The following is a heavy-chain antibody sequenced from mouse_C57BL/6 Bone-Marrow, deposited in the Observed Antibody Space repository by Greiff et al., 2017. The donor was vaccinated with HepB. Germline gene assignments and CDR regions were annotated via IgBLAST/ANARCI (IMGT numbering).Heavy chain of an antibody. Sequence: DVKLVESGGDLVKPGGSLKLSCAASGFTFSSYGMSWVRQTPDKRLEWVATISSGGSYTYYPDSVKGRFTISRDNAKNTLYLQMSSLKSEDTAMYYCARPPYYSNRYYFDYWGQGTTLTVSS. CDR1: GFTFSSYG. CDR3: ARPPYYSNRYYFDY. V-gene: IGHV5-6*02. J-gene: IGHJ2*01. CDR2: ISSGGSYT. D-gene: IGHD2-5*01.